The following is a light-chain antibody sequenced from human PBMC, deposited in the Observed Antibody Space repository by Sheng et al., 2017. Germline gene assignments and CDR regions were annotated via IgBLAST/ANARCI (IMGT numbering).Light chain of an antibody. J-gene: IGKJ4*01. Sequence: DIQMTQSPSSLSASVGDRVTITCRASQRISNSLAWYQQKPGKAPNLLVSAASRLESGVPSRFSGSGSGTDYTLTISSLQPEDFATYYCQQYYRPLLTFGGGTKVEIK. CDR1: QRISNS. CDR3: QQYYRPLLT. CDR2: AAS. V-gene: IGKV1-NL1*01.